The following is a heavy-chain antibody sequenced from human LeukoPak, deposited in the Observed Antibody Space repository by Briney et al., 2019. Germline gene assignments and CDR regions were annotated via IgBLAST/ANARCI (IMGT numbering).Heavy chain of an antibody. CDR2: ISSSSSYI. CDR3: AREAMPKAY. D-gene: IGHD2-2*01. Sequence: KTGGSLRLSCAASGFTFSTYSMTWVRQAPGKGLEWVSSISSSSSYIYYADSVKGRFTIPRDNAKNSLYLQMNSLRAEDTAVYYCAREAMPKAYWGQGTLVTVSS. V-gene: IGHV3-21*01. J-gene: IGHJ4*02. CDR1: GFTFSTYS.